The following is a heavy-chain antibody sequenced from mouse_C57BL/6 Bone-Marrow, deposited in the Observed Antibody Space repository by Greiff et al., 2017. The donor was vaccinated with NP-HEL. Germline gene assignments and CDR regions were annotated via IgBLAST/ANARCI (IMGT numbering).Heavy chain of an antibody. J-gene: IGHJ2*01. V-gene: IGHV1-80*01. CDR3: ARYDYDGPYYFDY. D-gene: IGHD2-4*01. CDR2: IYPGDGDT. Sequence: QVQLQQSGAELVKPGASVKISCKASGYAFSSYWMNWVEQRPGKGLEWIGQIYPGDGDTNYNGKFKGKATLTADKSSSTAYMQLSSLTSEDSAVYFCARYDYDGPYYFDYWGQGTTLTVSS. CDR1: GYAFSSYW.